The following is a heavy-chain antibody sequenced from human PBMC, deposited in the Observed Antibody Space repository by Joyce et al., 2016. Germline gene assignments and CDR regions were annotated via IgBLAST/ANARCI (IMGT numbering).Heavy chain of an antibody. CDR3: ARDYQENQNYDFRSGYILGAFDI. Sequence: QVQLVQSGAEVKKPGASVKVSCKASGYTFTNYALHWVRQAPGQRLEWMGWNNAKNGNTKYAQKFQGRVTITRDAAASTAYMELSSLRSEDTAVVYCARDYQENQNYDFRSGYILGAFDIWGQGTMVTVSS. CDR2: NNAKNGNT. J-gene: IGHJ3*02. V-gene: IGHV1-3*01. D-gene: IGHD3-3*01. CDR1: GYTFTNYA.